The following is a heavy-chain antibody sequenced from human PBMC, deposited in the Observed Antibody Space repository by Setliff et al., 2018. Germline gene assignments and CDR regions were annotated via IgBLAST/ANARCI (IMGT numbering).Heavy chain of an antibody. CDR3: AKDPNYYDSSGYPGYFDY. CDR2: ISGSGGST. D-gene: IGHD3-22*01. V-gene: IGHV3-23*01. CDR1: GFTFSSYA. J-gene: IGHJ4*02. Sequence: GGSLRLSCAASGFTFSSYAMSWVRQAPGKGLEWVSAISGSGGSTYYADSVKGRSTISRDNSKNTLYLQMNSLRAEDTAVYYCAKDPNYYDSSGYPGYFDYWGQGTLVTV.